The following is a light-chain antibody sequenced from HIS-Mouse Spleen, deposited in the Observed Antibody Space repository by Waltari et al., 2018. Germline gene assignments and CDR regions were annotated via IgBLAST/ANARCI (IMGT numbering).Light chain of an antibody. CDR1: SSNIGSNT. V-gene: IGLV1-44*01. Sequence: QSVLTQPPSASGTPGQRVTISCSGSSSNIGSNTVNWYQQLPGTAPKLLIYSKNQRHSGVPDRFSGSKSGTSASLAISGLQSEDEADYYCAAWDDSLNGPVFGGGTKLTVL. CDR2: SKN. J-gene: IGLJ2*01. CDR3: AAWDDSLNGPV.